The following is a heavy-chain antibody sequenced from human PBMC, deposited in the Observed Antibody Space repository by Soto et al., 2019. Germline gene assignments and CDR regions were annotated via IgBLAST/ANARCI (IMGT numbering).Heavy chain of an antibody. J-gene: IGHJ4*02. CDR2: INAGKGDT. CDR1: GYTFNSYA. Sequence: QVQLVQSGAEEKKPGASVKVSCKASGYTFNSYAIQWVRQAPGQRPEWLGWINAGKGDTQYSQKFQGRVAITSDTTASTAYLELTTLRSEDTAVYYCARDPLSGYHDYWGQGTLVTVSS. CDR3: ARDPLSGYHDY. D-gene: IGHD3-22*01. V-gene: IGHV1-3*05.